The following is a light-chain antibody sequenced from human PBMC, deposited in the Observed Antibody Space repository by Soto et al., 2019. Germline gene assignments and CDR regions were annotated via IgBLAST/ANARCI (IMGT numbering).Light chain of an antibody. CDR1: SSDIGGYNY. CDR2: DVS. V-gene: IGLV2-14*03. J-gene: IGLJ2*01. Sequence: QSGLTQPASVSGSPGQSITISCTGTSSDIGGYNYVSWYQQHPGKAPKLVIYDVSHRPSGISNRFSGSKSANTASLTVSGLQAEDEADYYCSSYTSASAFVLFGGGTKVTGL. CDR3: SSYTSASAFVL.